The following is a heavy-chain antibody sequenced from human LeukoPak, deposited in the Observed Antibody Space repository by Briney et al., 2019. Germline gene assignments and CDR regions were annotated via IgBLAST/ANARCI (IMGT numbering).Heavy chain of an antibody. Sequence: SETLSLTCTVSGGSISSYSWTWIRQPPGKGLEWIGYIYYSGSTNYNSSLKSRVIISADTSKNQFSLKLTSVTAADTAVYYCARLRPDYDILTGFGMDVWGKGPRSPSPQ. CDR1: GGSISSYS. V-gene: IGHV4-59*01. J-gene: IGHJ6*01. CDR2: IYYSGST. D-gene: IGHD3-9*01. CDR3: ARLRPDYDILTGFGMDV.